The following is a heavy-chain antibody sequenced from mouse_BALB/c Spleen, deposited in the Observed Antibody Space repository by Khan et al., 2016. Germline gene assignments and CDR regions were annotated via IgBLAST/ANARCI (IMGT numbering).Heavy chain of an antibody. CDR1: GYSITSDYA. Sequence: EVQLQESGPGLVKPSQSLSLTCTVTGYSITSDYAWNWIRQFPGNKLEWMGYISYSGSTRYNPSLKSRISITRDTSTNQFFLQLNSVTTEDTATYYCARHDGNFGHFDVWGAGTTVTVSS. V-gene: IGHV3-2*02. J-gene: IGHJ1*01. CDR3: ARHDGNFGHFDV. D-gene: IGHD2-3*01. CDR2: ISYSGST.